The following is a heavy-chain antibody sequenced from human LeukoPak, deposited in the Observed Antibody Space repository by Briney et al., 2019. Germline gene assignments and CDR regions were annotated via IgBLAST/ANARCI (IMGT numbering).Heavy chain of an antibody. CDR3: ATSLGPLTEY. J-gene: IGHJ4*02. D-gene: IGHD7-27*01. Sequence: QAPXXXXEWVSVIYSGGSTYYADSVKGRFTISRDNSKNTLYLQMNSLRAEDTAVYYCATSLGPLTEYWGQGTLVTVSS. V-gene: IGHV3-53*01. CDR2: IYSGGST.